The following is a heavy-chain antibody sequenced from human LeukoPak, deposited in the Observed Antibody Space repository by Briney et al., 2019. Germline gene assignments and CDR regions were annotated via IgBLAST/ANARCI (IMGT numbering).Heavy chain of an antibody. CDR3: AREDYDSSGYYYVGY. CDR1: GFTFDDYG. V-gene: IGHV3-20*04. J-gene: IGHJ4*02. Sequence: GGSLRLSCAASGFTFDDYGMSWVRQAPGKGLEWVSGINWNGGSTGYADSVKGRFTISRDNAKNSLYLQMNSLRAEDTAVYYCAREDYDSSGYYYVGYWGQGTLVTVSS. D-gene: IGHD3-22*01. CDR2: INWNGGST.